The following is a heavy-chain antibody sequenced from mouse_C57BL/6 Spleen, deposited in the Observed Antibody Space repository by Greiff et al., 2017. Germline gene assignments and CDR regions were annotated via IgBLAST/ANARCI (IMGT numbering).Heavy chain of an antibody. D-gene: IGHD1-1*01. CDR3: AGGYYYGSSFYWYFDV. CDR1: GFTFSSYT. V-gene: IGHV5-9*01. Sequence: EVMLVESGGGLVKPGGSLKLSCAASGFTFSSYTMSWVRQTPEKRLEWVATISGGGGNTYYPDSVKGRFTISRDNAKNTLYLQMSSLRSEDTALYYCAGGYYYGSSFYWYFDVWGTGTTVTVSS. J-gene: IGHJ1*03. CDR2: ISGGGGNT.